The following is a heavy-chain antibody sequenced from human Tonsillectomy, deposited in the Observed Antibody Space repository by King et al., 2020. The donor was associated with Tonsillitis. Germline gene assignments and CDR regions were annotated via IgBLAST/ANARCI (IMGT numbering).Heavy chain of an antibody. CDR3: AKDSVLLYFDWLNFDAFDI. D-gene: IGHD3-9*01. Sequence: VQLVESGGGLVQPGGSLRLSCAASGFSISGYAMSWVRQAPGKGLEWVSAISGSGGSTYYADSVKGRFTISRDNSKNTLYLQMNSLRAEDTAVYYCAKDSVLLYFDWLNFDAFDIWGQGTMVTVSS. CDR2: ISGSGGST. V-gene: IGHV3-23*04. J-gene: IGHJ3*02. CDR1: GFSISGYA.